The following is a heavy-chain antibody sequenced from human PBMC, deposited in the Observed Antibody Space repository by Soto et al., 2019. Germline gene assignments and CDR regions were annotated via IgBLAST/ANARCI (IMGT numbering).Heavy chain of an antibody. D-gene: IGHD1-26*01. J-gene: IGHJ4*02. CDR2: IYYSGST. V-gene: IGHV4-59*01. CDR3: ASTHLRFRGGSYSFDY. Sequence: SETLSLTCTVSGGSISSYYWSWIRQPPGKGLEWIGYIYYSGSTNYNPSLKSRVTISVDTSKNQFSLKLSSVTAADTAVYYCASTHLRFRGGSYSFDYWGQGTLVTVSS. CDR1: GGSISSYY.